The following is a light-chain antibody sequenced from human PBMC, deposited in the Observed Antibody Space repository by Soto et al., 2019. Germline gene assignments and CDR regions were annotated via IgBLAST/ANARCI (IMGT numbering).Light chain of an antibody. CDR1: RSISSW. Sequence: DIPMTQAPSTLSASVGDRVAITCRASRSISSWLAWYQQKPGKAPKLLIYDGSNLESGVPSRFSGSGSGTEFTLTISRLQSDDFATYYCQQYNSYSTFGQGTKVDIK. CDR2: DGS. V-gene: IGKV1-5*01. CDR3: QQYNSYST. J-gene: IGKJ1*01.